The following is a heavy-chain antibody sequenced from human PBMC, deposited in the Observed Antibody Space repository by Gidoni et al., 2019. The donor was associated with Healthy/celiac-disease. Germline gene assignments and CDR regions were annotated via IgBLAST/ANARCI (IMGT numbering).Heavy chain of an antibody. CDR1: GFPFGDYA. CDR2: IRSKAYGGTT. CDR3: TREPYYYDSSGPLFDY. V-gene: IGHV3-49*04. D-gene: IGHD3-22*01. J-gene: IGHJ4*02. Sequence: EVQLVESGGGLVQPGRSLRLSCTASGFPFGDYAMSWVRQAPGKGLEWVGCIRSKAYGGTTEYAASVKGRFTISRDDSKSIAYLQMNSLKTEDTAVYYCTREPYYYDSSGPLFDYWGQGTLVTVSS.